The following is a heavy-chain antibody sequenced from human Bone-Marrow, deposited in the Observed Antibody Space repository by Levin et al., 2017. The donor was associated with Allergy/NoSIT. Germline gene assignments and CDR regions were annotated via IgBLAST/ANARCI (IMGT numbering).Heavy chain of an antibody. CDR3: GRYSFLGME. CDR1: GGSISSGGYS. V-gene: IGHV4-30-2*01. Sequence: RTSETLSLTCAVSGGSISSGGYSWSWIRQPPGKGLEWIGYIFHSGITSYNPSLKSRVTVSVDRSNNQFTLTLSSVTAAATAVYYCGRYSFLGMEWGQGTLVTVSS. CDR2: IFHSGIT. J-gene: IGHJ4*02. D-gene: IGHD5-18*01.